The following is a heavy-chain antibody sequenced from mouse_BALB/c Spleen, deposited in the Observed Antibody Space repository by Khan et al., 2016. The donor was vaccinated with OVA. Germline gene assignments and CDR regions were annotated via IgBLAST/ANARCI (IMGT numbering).Heavy chain of an antibody. Sequence: IQLVQSGPELMKPGASVKISCKASGYSFTSYYIHWVMESHGKSLEWIGYIDPFSGDTTYNQKFKGKATLTVDKSSSTAYILLSNLTSEDSAVYYCTRHGYLAWFTYWGQGTLVTVSA. CDR1: GYSFTSYY. CDR3: TRHGYLAWFTY. D-gene: IGHD2-2*01. CDR2: IDPFSGDT. V-gene: IGHV1S135*01. J-gene: IGHJ3*01.